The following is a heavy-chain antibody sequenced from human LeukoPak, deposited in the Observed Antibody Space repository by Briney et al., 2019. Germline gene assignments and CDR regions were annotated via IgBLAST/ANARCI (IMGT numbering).Heavy chain of an antibody. CDR3: AKDYQLLSVGYYGMDV. CDR1: GFTFNIYV. J-gene: IGHJ6*04. V-gene: IGHV3-23*01. Sequence: GGSLSLSCAASGFTFNIYVMTWVRQAPGKGLEWVSGISGSGGSTYYADSVKGRFTISRDNSKNTLYLQMNSLRAEDTAVYYCAKDYQLLSVGYYGMDVWGKGTTVTVSS. D-gene: IGHD2-2*01. CDR2: ISGSGGST.